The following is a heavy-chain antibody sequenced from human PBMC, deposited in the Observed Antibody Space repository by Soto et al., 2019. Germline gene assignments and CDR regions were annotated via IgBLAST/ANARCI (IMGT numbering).Heavy chain of an antibody. CDR3: VRGGGGGLFDP. CDR2: IKQDGSEK. J-gene: IGHJ5*02. CDR1: GFTLNSYW. Sequence: TGGSLRLSCAASGFTLNSYWMSWVRQAPGKGLEWVANIKQDGSEKYYVDPVKGRFNISRDNAKRSLYLQMMSLTAEDTAIYYCVRGGGGGLFDPWGQGTMVTVSS. V-gene: IGHV3-7*04. D-gene: IGHD2-15*01.